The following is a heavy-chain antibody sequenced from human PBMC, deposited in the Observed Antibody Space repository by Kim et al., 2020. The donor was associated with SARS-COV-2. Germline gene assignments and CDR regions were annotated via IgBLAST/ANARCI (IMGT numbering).Heavy chain of an antibody. V-gene: IGHV4-34*01. J-gene: IGHJ4*02. Sequence: SETLSLTCAVYGGSFSGYYWSWIRQPPGKGLEWIGEINHSGSTNYNPSLKSRVTISVDTSKNQFSLKLSSVTAADTAVYYCARGKRVSDIVVVPAPDYFDDWGQGTLVTVSS. D-gene: IGHD2-2*01. CDR1: GGSFSGYY. CDR3: ARGKRVSDIVVVPAPDYFDD. CDR2: INHSGST.